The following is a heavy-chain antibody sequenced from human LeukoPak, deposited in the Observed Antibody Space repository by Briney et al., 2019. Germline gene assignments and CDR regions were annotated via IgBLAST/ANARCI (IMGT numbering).Heavy chain of an antibody. J-gene: IGHJ3*02. Sequence: PSETLSLTCTVSGDSISSSSYYWGWIRQPPGKGLEWIGSIYYSGSTYYNPSLKSRVTISVDTSKNQFSLKLSSVTAADTAVYYCARDGGSYYVWGSYRCGAFDIWGQGTMVTVSS. CDR1: GDSISSSSYY. CDR3: ARDGGSYYVWGSYRCGAFDI. CDR2: IYYSGST. D-gene: IGHD3-16*02. V-gene: IGHV4-39*02.